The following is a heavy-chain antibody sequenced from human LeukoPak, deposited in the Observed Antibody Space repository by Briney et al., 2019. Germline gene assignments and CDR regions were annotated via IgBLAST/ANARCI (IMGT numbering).Heavy chain of an antibody. CDR3: ARGWGSSDY. J-gene: IGHJ4*02. D-gene: IGHD7-27*01. Sequence: GGSLRLSCAASGFTFSSYGMYWVRQAPGKGLEWVAVISYHGSNKYYADSVKGRFTISRDNSKNTLYLQMNSLRGEDTAVYYCARGWGSSDYWGQGTLVTVSS. V-gene: IGHV3-30*03. CDR1: GFTFSSYG. CDR2: ISYHGSNK.